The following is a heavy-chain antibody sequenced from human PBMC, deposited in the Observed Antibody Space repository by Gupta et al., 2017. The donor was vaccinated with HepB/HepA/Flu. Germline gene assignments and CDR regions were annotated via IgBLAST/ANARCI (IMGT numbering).Heavy chain of an antibody. CDR2: ISSSSSTI. J-gene: IGHJ6*03. Sequence: EVQLVESGGGLVQQGGSRRLSCAASAFTFSSYSMTWVRQVPGKGLGWVSYISSSSSTIYYADSVKGRFTISRDNAKNSLYLQMNSLRDEDTAVYYCAREGGDVVTLYYYYYTDVWGKGTTVTVSS. D-gene: IGHD2-21*02. CDR3: AREGGDVVTLYYYYYTDV. V-gene: IGHV3-48*02. CDR1: AFTFSSYS.